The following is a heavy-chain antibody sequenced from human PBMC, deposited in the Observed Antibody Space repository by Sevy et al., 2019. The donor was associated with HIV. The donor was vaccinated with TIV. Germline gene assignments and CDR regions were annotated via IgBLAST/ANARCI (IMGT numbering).Heavy chain of an antibody. V-gene: IGHV1-2*02. D-gene: IGHD2-15*01. CDR1: GYTFTGYY. CDR3: ARDESTHYSGGSCHGDY. CDR2: INPNSGGT. J-gene: IGHJ4*02. Sequence: ASVKVSCKASGYTFTGYYMHWVRQAPGQGLEWMGWINPNSGGTNYAQKFQGRVTMTRDTSISTAYMELSRLRSDDTAVYYCARDESTHYSGGSCHGDYWGQGTLVTVSS.